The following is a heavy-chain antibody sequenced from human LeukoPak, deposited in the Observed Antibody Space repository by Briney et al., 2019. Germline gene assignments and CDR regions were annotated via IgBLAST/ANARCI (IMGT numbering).Heavy chain of an antibody. CDR1: GFTFSSYG. J-gene: IGHJ4*02. Sequence: GRSLRLSCAASGFTFSSYGMHWVRQAPGKGLEWVAVISYDGSNKYYADSVKGRFTISRDNSKNTLYLRMNSLRAEDTAVYYCAKYSSSWYVDYWGQGTLVTVSS. CDR3: AKYSSSWYVDY. CDR2: ISYDGSNK. V-gene: IGHV3-30*18. D-gene: IGHD6-13*01.